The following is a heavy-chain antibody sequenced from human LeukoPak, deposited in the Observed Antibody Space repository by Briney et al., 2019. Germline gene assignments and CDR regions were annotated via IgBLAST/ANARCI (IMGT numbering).Heavy chain of an antibody. J-gene: IGHJ2*01. D-gene: IGHD2-2*01. Sequence: SGGSLRLSCVASGLTFRNYGFHWVRQAPGKGLEWVATIYSGGGTTKYYAESVKDRFTITRDDSRDTLYLQMNSLRAEDTAVYYCVVILVPGGVWHFDLWGRGTLVTVSS. CDR1: GLTFRNYG. V-gene: IGHV3-33*03. CDR3: VVILVPGGVWHFDL. CDR2: IYSGGGTTK.